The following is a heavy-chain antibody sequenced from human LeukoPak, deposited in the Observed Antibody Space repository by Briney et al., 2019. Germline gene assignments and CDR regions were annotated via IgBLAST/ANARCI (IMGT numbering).Heavy chain of an antibody. J-gene: IGHJ4*02. CDR1: GGSISSNNCY. CDR3: AGSGRGGLKSGVDY. V-gene: IGHV4-39*01. CDR2: ISYNGRT. Sequence: SETLSLTCTVSGGSISSNNCYWGWIRQPPGKGLEWIGTISYNGRTWYNPSPKSRVTVSVDTSKNQFSLKLSSVTAADTAMYYCAGSGRGGLKSGVDYWGQGTLVTVSS. D-gene: IGHD6-25*01.